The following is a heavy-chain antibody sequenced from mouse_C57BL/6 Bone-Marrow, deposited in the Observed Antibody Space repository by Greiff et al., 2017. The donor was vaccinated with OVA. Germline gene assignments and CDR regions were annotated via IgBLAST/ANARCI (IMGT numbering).Heavy chain of an antibody. J-gene: IGHJ3*01. CDR3: ARSLINLEGFAY. CDR2: INPNNGGT. D-gene: IGHD2-4*01. V-gene: IGHV1-26*01. CDR1: GYTFTDYY. Sequence: VQLQQSGPELVKPGASVKISCKASGYTFTDYYMNWVKQSHGKSLEWIGDINPNNGGTSYNQKFKGKATLTVDKSSSTAYMELRSLTSEDSAVYYCARSLINLEGFAYWGQGTLVTVSA.